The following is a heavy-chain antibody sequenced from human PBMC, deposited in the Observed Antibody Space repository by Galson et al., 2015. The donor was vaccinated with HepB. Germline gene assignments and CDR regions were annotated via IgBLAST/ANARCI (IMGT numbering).Heavy chain of an antibody. D-gene: IGHD4-11*01. CDR2: LYTDETP. CDR3: ERTLTSGVFDY. V-gene: IGHV3-66*01. J-gene: IGHJ4*02. Sequence: GKGLEWVAVLYTDETPYYADSVTGRFTISRSDSNNTVFLQMTSLGADDTAVYYCERTLTSGVFDYWGQGTLVTVSS.